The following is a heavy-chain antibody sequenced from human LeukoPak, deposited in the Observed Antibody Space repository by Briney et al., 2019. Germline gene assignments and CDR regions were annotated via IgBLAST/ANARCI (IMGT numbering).Heavy chain of an antibody. CDR2: INPNTGCT. CDR1: GYTFTGYY. V-gene: IGHV1-2*02. J-gene: IGHJ4*02. D-gene: IGHD3-10*01. CDR3: ARKSVGDTWDN. Sequence: GASVKVSCKASGYTFTGYYMHGMRQAPGQGLEWMGSINPNTGCTNCAQKFQGRVTMTRDTSISTAYMELSRLTSDDTAVYYCARKSVGDTWDNWGQGTLVTVSS.